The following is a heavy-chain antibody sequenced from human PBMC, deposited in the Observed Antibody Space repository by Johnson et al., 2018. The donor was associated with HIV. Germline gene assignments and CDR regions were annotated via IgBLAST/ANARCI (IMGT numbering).Heavy chain of an antibody. CDR3: ASWGILYDAFDI. D-gene: IGHD2-8*01. Sequence: VQVVESGGGVVQPGGSLRLSCAASGFTFSSYGMHWVRQAPGKGLAWVAFLRYAGSNKYYADSVKGRFPISRDNAKNSLYLQMNSLRAEDTAVYYCASWGILYDAFDIWGQGTMVTVSS. CDR2: LRYAGSNK. CDR1: GFTFSSYG. V-gene: IGHV3-30*02. J-gene: IGHJ3*02.